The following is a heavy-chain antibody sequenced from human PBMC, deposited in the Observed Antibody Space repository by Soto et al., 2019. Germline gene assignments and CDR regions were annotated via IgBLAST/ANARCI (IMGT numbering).Heavy chain of an antibody. CDR1: GFTFSSYS. J-gene: IGHJ6*03. Sequence: GGSLRLSCAASGFTFSSYSMNWVRQAPGKGLEWVSSISSSSSYIYYAESVKGRFTISRDNAKNSLYLQMNSLRAEDTAVFYFARDRYSNYGDGYYYYYMDVWGKGTTVTVSS. CDR3: ARDRYSNYGDGYYYYYMDV. V-gene: IGHV3-21*01. CDR2: ISSSSSYI. D-gene: IGHD4-4*01.